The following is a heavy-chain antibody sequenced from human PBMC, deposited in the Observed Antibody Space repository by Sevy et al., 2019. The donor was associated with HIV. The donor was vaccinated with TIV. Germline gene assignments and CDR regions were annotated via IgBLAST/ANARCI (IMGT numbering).Heavy chain of an antibody. CDR3: ASGSPSEVTAKEGDDGGNSGNDAFDI. D-gene: IGHD2-21*02. CDR1: GFTFSSYG. Sequence: GGSLRLSCAASGFTFSSYGMHWVRQAPGKGLEWVAVISYDGSNKYYADSVKGRFTISRDNSKNTLYLQMNSLRAEDKAVYYCASGSPSEVTAKEGDDGGNSGNDAFDIWGQGTMVTVSS. CDR2: ISYDGSNK. V-gene: IGHV3-30*03. J-gene: IGHJ3*02.